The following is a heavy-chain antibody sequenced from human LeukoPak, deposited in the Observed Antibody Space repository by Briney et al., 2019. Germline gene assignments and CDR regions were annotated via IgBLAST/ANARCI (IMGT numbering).Heavy chain of an antibody. CDR1: GLTLSNYE. D-gene: IGHD5-24*01. CDR2: MSTSADRI. Sequence: GGSLRLSCILSGLTLSNYEVNWVRQAPGKGREWFSYMSTSADRIDYAHSVKGRFTMSRDNARNSLYLQMNSLRVEDTAVYYCATRVPYTGYKNWGQGTLVTVSS. J-gene: IGHJ4*02. CDR3: ATRVPYTGYKN. V-gene: IGHV3-48*03.